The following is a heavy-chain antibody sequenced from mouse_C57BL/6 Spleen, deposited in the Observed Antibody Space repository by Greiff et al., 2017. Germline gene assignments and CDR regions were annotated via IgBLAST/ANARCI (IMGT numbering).Heavy chain of an antibody. CDR2: IDPSDSYT. V-gene: IGHV1-69*01. CDR3: ARWATTVVADY. CDR1: GYTFTSSW. D-gene: IGHD1-1*01. Sequence: QVQLQQPGAELVLPGASVMLSCKASGYTFTSSWMHWVQQRPGQGLEWIGEIDPSDSYTIYNQKFKGKSTLTVDKSSSTAYMQLSSLTSEDSAVYYCARWATTVVADYWGQGTTLTVSS. J-gene: IGHJ2*01.